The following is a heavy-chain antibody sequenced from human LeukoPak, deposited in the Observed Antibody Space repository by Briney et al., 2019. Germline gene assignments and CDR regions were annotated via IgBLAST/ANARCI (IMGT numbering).Heavy chain of an antibody. CDR1: GGSFSGYY. J-gene: IGHJ6*03. CDR3: ARGLYCSSTSRYGYYYYMDV. V-gene: IGHV4-34*01. Sequence: SETLSLTCAVYGGSFSGYYWSWIRQPPGKGLEWIGEINHSGSTNYNPSLKSRVTISVDTSKNQFSLKLSSVTAADTAVYYCARGLYCSSTSRYGYYYYMDVWGKGTTVTVSS. D-gene: IGHD2-2*01. CDR2: INHSGST.